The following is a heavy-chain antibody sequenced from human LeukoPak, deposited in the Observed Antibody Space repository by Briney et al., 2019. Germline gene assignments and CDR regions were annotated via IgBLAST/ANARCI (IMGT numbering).Heavy chain of an antibody. CDR1: GGSISSYY. CDR3: ARDVLFDP. J-gene: IGHJ5*02. Sequence: PSETLSLTCTVSGGSISSYYWSWIRQPPGKGLEWIGYIYYSGSINYNPSLKSRVTISVDTSKNQFSLKLSSVTAADTAVYYCARDVLFDPWGQGTLVTVSS. CDR2: IYYSGSI. V-gene: IGHV4-59*12.